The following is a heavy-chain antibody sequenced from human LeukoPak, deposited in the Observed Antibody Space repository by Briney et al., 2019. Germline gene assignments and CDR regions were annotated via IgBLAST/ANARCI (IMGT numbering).Heavy chain of an antibody. CDR2: IKSKTDGGTT. CDR3: AKDLGVVPAACFDY. D-gene: IGHD2-2*01. J-gene: IGHJ4*02. CDR1: GFTFSNAW. Sequence: PGGSLRLSCAASGFTFSNAWMSWVRQAPGKGLEWVGRIKSKTDGGTTDYAAPVKGRFTISRDDSKNTLYLQMNSLRAEDTAVYYCAKDLGVVPAACFDYWGQGTLVTVSS. V-gene: IGHV3-15*01.